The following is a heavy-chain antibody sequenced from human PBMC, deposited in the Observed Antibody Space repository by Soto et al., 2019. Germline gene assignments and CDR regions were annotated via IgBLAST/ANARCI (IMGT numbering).Heavy chain of an antibody. CDR2: TWYDGSNK. CDR3: AREPGSRWLSFDF. Sequence: GVSLSLSSAASGFTFSSYGIYSVRQAPGKGLEWVAATWYDGSNKYYADTAKGRFTISRDNSKNTLYLQMNNLRADDTAVYYSAREPGSRWLSFDFWGQGLLV. J-gene: IGHJ4*02. V-gene: IGHV3-33*01. D-gene: IGHD6-13*01. CDR1: GFTFSSYG.